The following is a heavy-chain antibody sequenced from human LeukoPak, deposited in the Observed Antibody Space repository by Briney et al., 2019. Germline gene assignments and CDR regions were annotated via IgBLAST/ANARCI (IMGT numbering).Heavy chain of an antibody. CDR1: GFTFSSYA. D-gene: IGHD2-2*01. J-gene: IGHJ6*02. CDR3: AKDPGAGIVVVPAALYYYYGMDV. Sequence: GGSLRLPCAASGFTFSSYAMSWVRQAPGKGLEWVSAISGSGGSTYYADSVKGRFTISRDNSKNTLYLQMNSLRAEDTAVYYCAKDPGAGIVVVPAALYYYYGMDVWGQGTTVTVSS. CDR2: ISGSGGST. V-gene: IGHV3-23*01.